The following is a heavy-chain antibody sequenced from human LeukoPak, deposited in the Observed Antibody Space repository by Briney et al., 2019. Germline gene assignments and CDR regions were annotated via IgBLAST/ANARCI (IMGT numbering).Heavy chain of an antibody. CDR2: IYYSGST. Sequence: SETLSLTCTVSGGSIRSNYWSWIRQPPGKGLEWIGYIYYSGSTNYNPSLKSRVTMSVDTSKNQFSLKLSSVTAADTAVYYCARESKSYDGSGYYHDYWGQGTLVTVSS. V-gene: IGHV4-59*12. J-gene: IGHJ4*02. CDR3: ARESKSYDGSGYYHDY. D-gene: IGHD3-22*01. CDR1: GGSIRSNY.